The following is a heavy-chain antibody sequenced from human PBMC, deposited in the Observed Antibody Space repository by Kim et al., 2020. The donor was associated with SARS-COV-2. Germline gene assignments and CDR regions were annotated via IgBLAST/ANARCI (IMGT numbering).Heavy chain of an antibody. J-gene: IGHJ6*02. CDR3: ARDPGNRNGMSV. Sequence: TFYPVPVKGRFTISRHDSKNIVSLQMNSLKVEDTAVYYCARDPGNRNGMSVWGPGTTVTVSS. CDR2: T. V-gene: IGHV3-53*04.